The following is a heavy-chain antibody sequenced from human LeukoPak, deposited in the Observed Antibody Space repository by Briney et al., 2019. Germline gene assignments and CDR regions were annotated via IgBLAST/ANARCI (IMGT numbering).Heavy chain of an antibody. CDR2: ISGGGGST. D-gene: IGHD5-18*01. CDR1: GFTFSSYG. J-gene: IGHJ3*02. V-gene: IGHV3-23*01. CDR3: ARSYGYGVDAFDI. Sequence: PGGSLRLSCAASGFTFSSYGMRWVRQAPGKGLEWVSAISGGGGSTYYADSVKGRFTISRDNSKNTLYLQMNSLRAEDTAVYYCARSYGYGVDAFDIWGQGTMVTVSS.